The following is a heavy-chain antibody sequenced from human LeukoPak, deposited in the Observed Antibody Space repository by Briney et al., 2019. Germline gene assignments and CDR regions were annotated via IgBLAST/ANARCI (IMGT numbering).Heavy chain of an antibody. J-gene: IGHJ2*01. CDR1: GYTFTGYY. CDR3: ASGYSYGYWYFDL. V-gene: IGHV1-2*02. D-gene: IGHD5-18*01. Sequence: ASVKVSCKASGYTFTGYYMHWVRPAPGQGLAWMGWINPNSGGTNYAQKFQGRVTMTRDTSISTAYMELSRLRSDDTAVYYCASGYSYGYWYFDLWGRGTLVTVSS. CDR2: INPNSGGT.